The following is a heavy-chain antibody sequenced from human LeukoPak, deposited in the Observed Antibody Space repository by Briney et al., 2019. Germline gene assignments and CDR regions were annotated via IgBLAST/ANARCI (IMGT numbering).Heavy chain of an antibody. CDR1: GGSFSGYY. J-gene: IGHJ6*03. CDR3: ARSPYGSGSYYPYYYYYYMDV. Sequence: PSETLSLTCAVYGGSFSGYYWSWTRQPPGKGLEWIGEINHSGSTNYNPSLKSRVTISVDTSKNQFSLKLSSVTAADTAVYYCARSPYGSGSYYPYYYYYYMDVWGKGTTVTVSS. CDR2: INHSGST. D-gene: IGHD3-10*01. V-gene: IGHV4-34*01.